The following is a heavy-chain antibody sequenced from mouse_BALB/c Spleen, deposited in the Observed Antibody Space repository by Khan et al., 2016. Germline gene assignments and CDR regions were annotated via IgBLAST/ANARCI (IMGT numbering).Heavy chain of an antibody. CDR1: GFDFSRYW. V-gene: IGHV4-1*02. CDR3: ASSSLYFDV. CDR2: INPDSGTK. J-gene: IGHJ1*01. Sequence: EVKLVESGGGLVQPGGSLKLSCAASGFDFSRYWMSWVRQAPGKGLEWIGEINPDSGTKNYKQSLKDKFIISRDNAKNRLYLQMSKVRSEDTALYDRASSSLYFDVWGAGTTVSVSS.